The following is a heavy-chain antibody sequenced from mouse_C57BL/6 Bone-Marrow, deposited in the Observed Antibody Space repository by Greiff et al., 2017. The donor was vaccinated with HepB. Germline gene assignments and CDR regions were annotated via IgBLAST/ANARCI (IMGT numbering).Heavy chain of an antibody. CDR2: IYPGGGYT. CDR3: ARTYDHYAMDY. V-gene: IGHV1-63*01. D-gene: IGHD2-3*01. Sequence: VQLVESGAELVRPGTSVKMSCKASGYTFTNYWIGWAKQRPGHGLEWIGDIYPGGGYTNYNEKFKGKATLTADKSSSTAYMQFSSLTSEDSAIYYCARTYDHYAMDYWGQGTSVTVSS. CDR1: GYTFTNYW. J-gene: IGHJ4*01.